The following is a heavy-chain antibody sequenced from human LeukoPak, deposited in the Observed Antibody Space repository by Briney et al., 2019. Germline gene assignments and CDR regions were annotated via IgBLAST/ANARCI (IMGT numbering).Heavy chain of an antibody. V-gene: IGHV4-39*01. CDR2: FYYSGTT. J-gene: IGHJ4*02. CDR1: GGSISSNRCY. D-gene: IGHD3-22*01. CDR3: ARQVIHYSETSAYYYVDN. Sequence: PSETLSLTCTVSGGSISSNRCYWGWIRQPPGKGLEWIGSFYYSGTTYYNPSLKSRVTISVDTSKNQFSLKLSSVTAADTAVYYCARQVIHYSETSAYYYVDNWGRGTLVTVSS.